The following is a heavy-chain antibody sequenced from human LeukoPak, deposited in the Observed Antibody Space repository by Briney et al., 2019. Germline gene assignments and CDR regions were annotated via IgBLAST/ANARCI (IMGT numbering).Heavy chain of an antibody. CDR3: AKAYRGYSYGVDY. CDR1: GFTFSSYA. Sequence: PGGSLRLSCAASGFTFSSYAMSWVRQAPGKGLEWVSAISGSGGNTYYADSVKGRFTISRDNSKNTLYLQMKSLRAEDTAVYYCAKAYRGYSYGVDYWGQGTLVTVSS. D-gene: IGHD5-18*01. CDR2: ISGSGGNT. J-gene: IGHJ4*02. V-gene: IGHV3-23*01.